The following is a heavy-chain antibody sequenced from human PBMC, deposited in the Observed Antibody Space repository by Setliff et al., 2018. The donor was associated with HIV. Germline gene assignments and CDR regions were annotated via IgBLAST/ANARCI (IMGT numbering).Heavy chain of an antibody. Sequence: TLSLTCTVSGGSISSGAYYWTWIRQHPGKGLEWIGYIYYSGSTYYNPSLKSRVNISVDTSKNQFSLKLSSVTAADTAIYYCARHVGYSSSSLDYWGQGTLVTVSS. V-gene: IGHV4-31*03. CDR1: GGSISSGAYY. J-gene: IGHJ4*02. D-gene: IGHD6-6*01. CDR2: IYYSGST. CDR3: ARHVGYSSSSLDY.